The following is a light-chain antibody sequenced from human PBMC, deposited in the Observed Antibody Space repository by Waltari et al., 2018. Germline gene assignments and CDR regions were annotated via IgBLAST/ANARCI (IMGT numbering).Light chain of an antibody. CDR3: HVWHPHVDPGV. V-gene: IGLV3-21*04. CDR2: YDR. Sequence: SYVVTQPPSVSVAPGETATLTCGGDNIGTYRVHSHQQKAGQAPVLVIFYDRDRPSGIPDRFSGSNSGNTATLTISRVEAGDEARYYCHVWHPHVDPGVFGTGTEVTVL. CDR1: NIGTYR. J-gene: IGLJ1*01.